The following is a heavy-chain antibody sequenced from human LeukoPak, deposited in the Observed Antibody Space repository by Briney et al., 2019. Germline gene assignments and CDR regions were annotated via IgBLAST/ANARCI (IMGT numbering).Heavy chain of an antibody. V-gene: IGHV3-23*01. J-gene: IGHJ4*02. Sequence: GGSLILSCVASGFTFSNYAMSWVRQAPGKGLEWVSAISGSGSSTYYADSVKGRFTISRGNSKNTVYLQMNSLRAEDTAVYYCAKETTFYYDSSGYWGYWGQGTLVTVSS. CDR3: AKETTFYYDSSGYWGY. CDR2: ISGSGSST. CDR1: GFTFSNYA. D-gene: IGHD3-22*01.